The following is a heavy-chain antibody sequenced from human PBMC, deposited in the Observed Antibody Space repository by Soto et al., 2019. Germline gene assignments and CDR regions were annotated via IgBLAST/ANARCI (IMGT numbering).Heavy chain of an antibody. Sequence: EVQVLESGGGSVQPGGSLRLSCAASGFTFSNFAMSWVRHAPGKGLEWVSEITGSTGTTYYADSVKGRFIISIDNSKTTLHLQMNSLRAEDTAVYYCAKDTSSSPYYMDVWGKGTTVTVSS. CDR2: ITGSTGTT. D-gene: IGHD2-2*01. CDR1: GFTFSNFA. J-gene: IGHJ6*03. V-gene: IGHV3-23*01. CDR3: AKDTSSSPYYMDV.